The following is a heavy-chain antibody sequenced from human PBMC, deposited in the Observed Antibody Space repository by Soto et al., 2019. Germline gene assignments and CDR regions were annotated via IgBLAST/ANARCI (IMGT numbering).Heavy chain of an antibody. D-gene: IGHD2-15*01. CDR1: RFTFSSYG. J-gene: IGHJ6*02. CDR3: ARDGDIVVVVAATVSSFCMDV. Sequence: LXRXCAASRFTFSSYGMHWLRQAPGTGLEWVAVIWYDGSNKYYADSVKGRFTISRDNSKNTLYLQMNSLRAEDTAVYYCARDGDIVVVVAATVSSFCMDVRGQGTTVTVSS. CDR2: IWYDGSNK. V-gene: IGHV3-33*01.